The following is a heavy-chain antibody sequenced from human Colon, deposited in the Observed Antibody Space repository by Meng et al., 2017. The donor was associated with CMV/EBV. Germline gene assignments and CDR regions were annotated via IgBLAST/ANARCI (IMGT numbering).Heavy chain of an antibody. CDR3: ATGGGTEAAAAGVFDF. Sequence: SLRLSCTLSGFTIHRHGMHWVRQAPGKGLEWVASIWSDGSQKFFADSVKGRFTISRDNSKNMQFLEMNSLRDEDTAVYFCATGGGTEAAAAGVFDFWGQGTLVTVSS. J-gene: IGHJ4*02. CDR1: GFTIHRHG. D-gene: IGHD6-25*01. CDR2: IWSDGSQK. V-gene: IGHV3-33*01.